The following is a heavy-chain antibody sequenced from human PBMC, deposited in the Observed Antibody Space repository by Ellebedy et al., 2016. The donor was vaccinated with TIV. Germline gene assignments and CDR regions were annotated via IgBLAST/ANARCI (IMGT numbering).Heavy chain of an antibody. CDR1: GFTFSSYS. Sequence: GESLKISXAASGFTFSSYSMNWVRQAPGKGLEWVSYISSSSSTIYYADSVKGRFTISRDNAKNSLYLQMNSLRAEDTAVYYCARVESYYGSGSYLLSYYFDYWGQGTLVTVSS. CDR2: ISSSSSTI. CDR3: ARVESYYGSGSYLLSYYFDY. D-gene: IGHD3-10*01. J-gene: IGHJ4*02. V-gene: IGHV3-48*04.